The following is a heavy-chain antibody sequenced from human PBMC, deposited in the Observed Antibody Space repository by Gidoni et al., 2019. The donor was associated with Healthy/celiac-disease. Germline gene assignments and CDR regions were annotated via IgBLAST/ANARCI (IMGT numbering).Heavy chain of an antibody. CDR2: IYPGDSDT. CDR3: ARHGSWSLDY. CDR1: GYSFTTYW. D-gene: IGHD6-13*01. Sequence: EVQLVQSGAAVKKPGSSLKISCRVSGYSFTTYWIGWVRQMPGKGLEWMVLIYPGDSDTRYGPSFQGQVTISAEKSISTDYLQGSSLKASDTAMYYCARHGSWSLDYWGQGTLVTVSS. V-gene: IGHV5-51*01. J-gene: IGHJ4*02.